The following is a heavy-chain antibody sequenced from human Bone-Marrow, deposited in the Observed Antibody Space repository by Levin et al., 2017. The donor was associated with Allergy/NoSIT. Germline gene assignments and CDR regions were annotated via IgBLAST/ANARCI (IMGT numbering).Heavy chain of an antibody. CDR3: ARTVTGTTGSDH. D-gene: IGHD1-20*01. CDR1: GFTFSSYP. V-gene: IGHV3-48*04. J-gene: IGHJ4*02. CDR2: INTGSSNV. Sequence: PGGSLRLSCAASGFTFSSYPMIWVRQAPGKGLEWVSYINTGSSNVHYADSVKGRFTISRDNAKNSLYLQMNSLRAEDTAVYYCARTVTGTTGSDHWRQGTLVTVSS.